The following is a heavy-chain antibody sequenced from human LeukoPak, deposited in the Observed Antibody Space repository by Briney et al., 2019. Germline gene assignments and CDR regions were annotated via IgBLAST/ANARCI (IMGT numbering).Heavy chain of an antibody. CDR1: GGSISSGSYY. CDR3: ARLGIAAAGTGRPKWTYYYYYMDV. D-gene: IGHD6-13*01. Sequence: SETLSLTCTVSGGSISSGSYYWSWIRQPAGKGLEWIGRIYTSGSTNYNPSLKSRVTISVDTSKNQFSLKLSSVTAADTAVYYCARLGIAAAGTGRPKWTYYYYYMDVWGKGTTVTISS. CDR2: IYTSGST. J-gene: IGHJ6*03. V-gene: IGHV4-61*02.